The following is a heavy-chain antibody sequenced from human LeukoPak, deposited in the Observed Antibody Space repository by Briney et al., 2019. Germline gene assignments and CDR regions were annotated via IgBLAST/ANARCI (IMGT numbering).Heavy chain of an antibody. CDR2: ISSSSTSI. D-gene: IGHD6-6*01. CDR1: GFTFNTYS. Sequence: GGSLRLSCAASGFTFNTYSMNWVRQAPGKGLEWLSYISSSSTSIYYADSVKGRFTISRDNAKNSLYLQMNSLRADDTAVYYCARSNSSSSGTAWDSWGQGTLVTVSS. CDR3: ARSNSSSSGTAWDS. V-gene: IGHV3-48*04. J-gene: IGHJ4*02.